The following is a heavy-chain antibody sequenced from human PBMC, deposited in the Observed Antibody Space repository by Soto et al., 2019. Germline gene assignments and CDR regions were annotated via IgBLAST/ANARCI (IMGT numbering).Heavy chain of an antibody. CDR1: GGTFSSYT. CDR2: IIPILGIA. J-gene: IGHJ4*02. V-gene: IGHV1-69*04. D-gene: IGHD3-3*01. CDR3: ARDSDFWSGYYAY. Sequence: SVKVSCKASGGTFSSYTISWVRQAPGQGLEWMGRIIPILGIANYAQKFQGRVTITADESTSTAYMELSSLRSEDTAVYYCARDSDFWSGYYAYWGQGTLVTVSS.